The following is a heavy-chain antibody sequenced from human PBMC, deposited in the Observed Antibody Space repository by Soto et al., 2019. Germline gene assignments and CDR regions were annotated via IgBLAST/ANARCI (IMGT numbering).Heavy chain of an antibody. CDR2: ISGSGANT. CDR3: AKHLADYESGYFRWLDA. CDR1: GFSFSYYS. Sequence: EVQLLESGGGLVQPGGSLRLSCAASGFSFSYYSMSWVRQAPGKGLEWVSSISGSGANTYYADSVKGRFSISRDNSKNTLYLQLTSLRAEDTAEYYCAKHLADYESGYFRWLDAWGQGTLVTVSS. V-gene: IGHV3-23*01. D-gene: IGHD3-9*01. J-gene: IGHJ5*02.